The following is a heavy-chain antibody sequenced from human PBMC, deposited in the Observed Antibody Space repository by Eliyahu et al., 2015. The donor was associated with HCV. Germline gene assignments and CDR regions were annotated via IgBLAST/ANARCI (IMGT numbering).Heavy chain of an antibody. CDR3: ARHISGAYLHQANWFDP. V-gene: IGHV2-70*15. J-gene: IGHJ5*02. CDR1: GFSLSSSGMC. CDR2: IDWDDDK. Sequence: QVTLRESGPALVKPTQTLTLTCTFSGFSLSSSGMCVSWIRQPPGKALEWLARIDWDDDKYYSTSLKTRLTISKDSSKNQVVLIMTNMDPVDTATYFCARHISGAYLHQANWFDPWGQGTLVTVSS. D-gene: IGHD2-15*01.